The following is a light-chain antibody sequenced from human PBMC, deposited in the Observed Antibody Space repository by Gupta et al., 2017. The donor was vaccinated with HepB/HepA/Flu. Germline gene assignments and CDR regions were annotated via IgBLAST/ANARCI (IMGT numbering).Light chain of an antibody. CDR1: TRDVVASDA. CDR3: SSLPRTSSLVV. V-gene: IGLV2-14*03. J-gene: IGLJ2*01. Sequence: QSALTQPASVPGSLGQSNTISYTRTTRDVVASDAASCYHQYPGKAPKLLIYDVNSRPSGVSNRFSGSKSGNTASLIISGLQAEEETDYYCSSLPRTSSLVVFGGGTKLTVL. CDR2: DVN.